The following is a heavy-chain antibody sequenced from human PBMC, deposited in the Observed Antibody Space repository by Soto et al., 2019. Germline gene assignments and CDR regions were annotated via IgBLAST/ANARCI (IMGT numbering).Heavy chain of an antibody. J-gene: IGHJ3*02. V-gene: IGHV1-18*01. Sequence: HVQLVQSGAEVKKPGASLKVSCKASGYTFISYGVSGVRQAPGQGLEWLGWISPYNGNTNYAQKFQGRITMTTDTSTSTVYMDLRSLRTDDTAVYYCARDQTKWLTDAFDILGQGTMVVVSS. CDR1: GYTFISYG. CDR3: ARDQTKWLTDAFDI. D-gene: IGHD5-12*01. CDR2: ISPYNGNT.